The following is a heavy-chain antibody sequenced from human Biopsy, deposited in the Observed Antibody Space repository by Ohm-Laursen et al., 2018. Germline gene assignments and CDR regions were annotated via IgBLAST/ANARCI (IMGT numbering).Heavy chain of an antibody. J-gene: IGHJ4*02. D-gene: IGHD1-26*01. CDR2: IYYSGST. CDR3: ARVGAGAPSIDYFDY. V-gene: IGHV4-59*01. CDR1: GGSIGRFF. Sequence: SETLSLTCTVSGGSIGRFFWSWIRQPPGKGLEWIGYIYYSGSTNYNPSLRSRVTISVDRSKNQFSLELSSVTAADTAVYYCARVGAGAPSIDYFDYWGQGALVIVSP.